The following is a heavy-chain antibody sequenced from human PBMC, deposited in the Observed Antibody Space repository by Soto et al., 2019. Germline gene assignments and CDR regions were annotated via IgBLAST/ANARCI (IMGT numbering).Heavy chain of an antibody. D-gene: IGHD3-22*01. J-gene: IGHJ4*02. V-gene: IGHV3-23*01. CDR1: GFTFSSYA. CDR3: AKDDHDSSGYFEY. CDR2: ISGSGGIT. Sequence: PGGSLRLSCAASGFTFSSYAMSRVRQAPGKGLEWVSAISGSGGITYCADSVKGRFTISRDNSKNTLYLQMNSLRAEDTAVYYCAKDDHDSSGYFEYWGQGTMVTVSS.